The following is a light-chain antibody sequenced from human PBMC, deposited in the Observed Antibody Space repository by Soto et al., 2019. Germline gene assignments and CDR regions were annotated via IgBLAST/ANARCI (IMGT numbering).Light chain of an antibody. CDR3: KQYGSSPPVT. J-gene: IGKJ4*01. CDR2: GAS. V-gene: IGKV3-20*01. Sequence: EIVLTQSPGTLSLSPGERATLSCRASQSVSSSYLAWYQQKPGEAPRLLIYGASSRATGIPDRFSGSGSGTDFTLPISRVEPEDVAVYYCKQYGSSPPVTFGGGTKVEIK. CDR1: QSVSSSY.